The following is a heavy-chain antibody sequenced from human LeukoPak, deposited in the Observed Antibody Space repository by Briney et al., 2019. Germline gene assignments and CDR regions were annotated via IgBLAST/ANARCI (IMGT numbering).Heavy chain of an antibody. CDR2: IYYSGIT. CDR1: GGSISTYY. V-gene: IGHV4-59*08. Sequence: SETLSLTCTVSGGSISTYYWSWIRQPPGKGLEWFGYIYYSGITNYNPSLKSRATISVDTSENQFSLKLNSVTAADTAVYYCAKRGSNTWSDFDYWGQGTLVTVSS. CDR3: AKRGSNTWSDFDY. D-gene: IGHD6-13*01. J-gene: IGHJ4*02.